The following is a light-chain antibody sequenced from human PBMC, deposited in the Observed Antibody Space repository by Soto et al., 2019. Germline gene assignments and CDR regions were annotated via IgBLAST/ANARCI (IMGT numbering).Light chain of an antibody. CDR2: GAS. CDR3: QQYGSSSV. CDR1: QSVSSSY. Sequence: EIVLTQSPGTLSLSPGERATLSCRASQSVSSSYLAWYQQKPGQAPRLLIYGASSRATGIPDRFSGSESGTDFTLTFSRLEPEDFAVYYCQQYGSSSVFGQGTKVDIK. J-gene: IGKJ1*01. V-gene: IGKV3-20*01.